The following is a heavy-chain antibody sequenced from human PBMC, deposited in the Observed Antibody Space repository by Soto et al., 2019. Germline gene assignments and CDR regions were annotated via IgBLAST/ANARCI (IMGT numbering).Heavy chain of an antibody. Sequence: QLHLVQSGAEVKKPGSSERVSCKASGDTFSSFSISWMRQAPGQGPERIGGIVPMYDTPVYAQDLQGGVTISADASKTTAYMELSSLRSADTALYCCARERGYRPVAGSDAFATWGQGTLVTV. CDR3: ARERGYRPVAGSDAFAT. CDR1: GDTFSSFS. J-gene: IGHJ3*02. V-gene: IGHV1-69*01. CDR2: IVPMYDTP. D-gene: IGHD6-19*01.